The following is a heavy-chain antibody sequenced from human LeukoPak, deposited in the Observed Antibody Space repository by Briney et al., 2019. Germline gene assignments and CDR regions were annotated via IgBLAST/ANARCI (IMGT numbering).Heavy chain of an antibody. CDR2: IKQDGSEK. J-gene: IGHJ3*02. CDR1: GFTFSSYW. V-gene: IGHV3-7*01. D-gene: IGHD3-10*02. CDR3: ARGVRGYDPGAFDI. Sequence: GSLRLSCAASGFTFSSYWMSWVRQAPGKGLEWVANIKQDGSEKYYVDSVKGRFTISRDNAKNSLYLQMNSLRAEDTAVYYCARGVRGYDPGAFDIWGQGTMVTVSS.